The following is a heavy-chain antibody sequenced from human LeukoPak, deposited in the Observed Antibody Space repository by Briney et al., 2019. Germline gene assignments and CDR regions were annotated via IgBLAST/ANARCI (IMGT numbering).Heavy chain of an antibody. CDR1: GGSISSGGYS. CDR2: IYHSGST. CDR3: ARRNHYYDSSGYFSGFDY. J-gene: IGHJ4*02. V-gene: IGHV4-30-2*01. D-gene: IGHD3-22*01. Sequence: NPSETLSLTCAVSGGSISSGGYSWSWIRQPPGKGLEWIGYIYHSGSTYYNPSLKSRVTISVDRSKNQFSLKLSSVTAAGTAVYYCARRNHYYDSSGYFSGFDYWGQGTLVTVSS.